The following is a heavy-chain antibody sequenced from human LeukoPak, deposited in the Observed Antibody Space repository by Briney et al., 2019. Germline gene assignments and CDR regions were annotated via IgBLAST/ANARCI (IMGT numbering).Heavy chain of an antibody. CDR3: VAAGGY. CDR1: GFTFSTYW. J-gene: IGHJ4*02. Sequence: GGSLRLSCAASGFTFSTYWMNWVRQAPGKGLEWVANIKEDGSEKNYVDSVKGRFTISRDNAKNSLCLQMNSLGAEDTAVYYCVAAGGYWGQGALVTVSS. V-gene: IGHV3-7*05. D-gene: IGHD6-13*01. CDR2: IKEDGSEK.